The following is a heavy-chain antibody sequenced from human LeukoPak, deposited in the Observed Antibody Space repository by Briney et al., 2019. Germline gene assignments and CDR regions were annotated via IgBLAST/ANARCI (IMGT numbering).Heavy chain of an antibody. CDR3: ARQQLVTNFGGALFDY. CDR2: IYYSGST. J-gene: IGHJ4*02. D-gene: IGHD6-13*01. V-gene: IGHV4-39*01. CDR1: GGSISSSSYY. Sequence: ASETLSLTCTVSGGSISSSSYYWGWIRQPPGKGLEWIGSIYYSGSTYYNPSLKSRVTISVDTSKNQFSLKLSSVTAADTAVYYCARQQLVTNFGGALFDYWGQGTLVTVSS.